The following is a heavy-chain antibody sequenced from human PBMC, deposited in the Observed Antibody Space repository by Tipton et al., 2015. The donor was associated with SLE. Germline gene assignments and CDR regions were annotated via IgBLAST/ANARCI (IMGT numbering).Heavy chain of an antibody. Sequence: LRLSCSVSGGSIGSGSYYWTWIRQPAGKGLEWIGHIFTTGSTNYNPSLKSRVSVSVDTSKNQFSLKLSSVTAADTAVYYCAGVSSGWSAFDYWGQGTLVTVSS. CDR3: AGVSSGWSAFDY. V-gene: IGHV4-61*09. CDR1: GGSIGSGSYY. J-gene: IGHJ4*02. D-gene: IGHD6-19*01. CDR2: IFTTGST.